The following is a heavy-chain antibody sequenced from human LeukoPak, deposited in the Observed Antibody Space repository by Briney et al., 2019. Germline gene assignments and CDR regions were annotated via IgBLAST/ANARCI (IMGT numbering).Heavy chain of an antibody. CDR3: ATAFNYDSSGYYYDY. CDR2: FNPEDGET. CDR1: GYTLTELS. D-gene: IGHD3-22*01. V-gene: IGHV1-24*01. Sequence: ASVKVSCKVSGYTLTELSMHWVRQAPGKGLEWMGGFNPEDGETIYAQKFQGRVTMTEDTSTDTAYMELSSLRSEDTAVYYCATAFNYDSSGYYYDYWGQGTLVTVSS. J-gene: IGHJ4*02.